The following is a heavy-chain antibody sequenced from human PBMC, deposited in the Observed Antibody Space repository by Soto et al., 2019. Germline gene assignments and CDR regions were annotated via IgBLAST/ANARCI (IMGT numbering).Heavy chain of an antibody. D-gene: IGHD1-1*01. CDR1: GGTFSSFA. Sequence: QVQLVQSGAEVKKPGASVKVSCKASGGTFSSFAISWVRQAPGQGLEWMGDIIPLFGATNYAQTFQGRVTFTADESTTTAYMELRSLRSNYSAVYFCARGLDTTVAHSHNWGQGTLVTVSS. V-gene: IGHV1-69*01. CDR3: ARGLDTTVAHSHN. J-gene: IGHJ4*02. CDR2: IIPLFGAT.